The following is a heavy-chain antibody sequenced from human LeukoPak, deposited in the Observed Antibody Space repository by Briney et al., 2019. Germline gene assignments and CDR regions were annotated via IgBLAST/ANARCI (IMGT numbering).Heavy chain of an antibody. CDR1: GYTLTELS. V-gene: IGHV1-24*01. J-gene: IGHJ6*02. CDR3: ATAGGFPYYYGMDV. Sequence: ASVKVSCKVSGYTLTELSMHWVRQAPGKGLEWMGGFDPEDGETIYAQKFQGRVTMTEDTSTDTAYMELSSLRSEDTAVYYCATAGGFPYYYGMDVWGQGTTVTVPS. CDR2: FDPEDGET. D-gene: IGHD3-16*01.